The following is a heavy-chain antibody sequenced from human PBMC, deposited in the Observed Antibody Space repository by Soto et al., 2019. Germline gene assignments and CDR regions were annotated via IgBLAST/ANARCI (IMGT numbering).Heavy chain of an antibody. J-gene: IGHJ1*01. D-gene: IGHD3-22*01. Sequence: QVQLVESGGDVVQPGRSLRLSCSASGFTFSSYSVHWFRQAPGKGLEWLAFMAYDGITKYDADSVKGRFTVSRDNSKNTLYLQMDRLRTEATAVYYGARDAYDDPPGYFQHWGQGTLLTVSS. CDR3: ARDAYDDPPGYFQH. V-gene: IGHV3-30-3*01. CDR1: GFTFSSYS. CDR2: MAYDGITK.